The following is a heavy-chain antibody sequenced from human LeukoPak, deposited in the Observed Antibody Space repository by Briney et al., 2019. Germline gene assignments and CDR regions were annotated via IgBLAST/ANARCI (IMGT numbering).Heavy chain of an antibody. D-gene: IGHD4-17*01. V-gene: IGHV4-30-2*01. CDR2: IYHSGST. CDR1: GGSISSGGYY. J-gene: IGHJ4*02. CDR3: ARVTTVLLPYFDY. Sequence: PSETLSLTCTVSGGSISSGGYYWSWIRQPPGKGLEWIGYIYHSGSTYYNPSLKSRVTISVDRSKNQFSLKLSSVTAADTAVYYCARVTTVLLPYFDYWGQGTLVTVSS.